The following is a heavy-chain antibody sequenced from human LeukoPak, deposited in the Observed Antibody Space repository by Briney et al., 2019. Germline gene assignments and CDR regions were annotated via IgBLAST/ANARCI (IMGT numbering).Heavy chain of an antibody. CDR3: ARGIGYYDSSGYPY. V-gene: IGHV1-69*04. CDR2: IIPILGIA. CDR1: GGTFSSYA. D-gene: IGHD3-22*01. J-gene: IGHJ4*02. Sequence: SVKVSCKASGGTFSSYAISWVRQAPGQGLEWMGRIIPILGIANYAQKFQGRVTITADKSTSTAYMELSSLRSEDTAVYYCARGIGYYDSSGYPYWGQGTLVTVSS.